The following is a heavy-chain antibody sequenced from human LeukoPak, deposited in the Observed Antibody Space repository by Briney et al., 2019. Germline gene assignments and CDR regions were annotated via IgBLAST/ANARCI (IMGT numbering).Heavy chain of an antibody. J-gene: IGHJ5*02. D-gene: IGHD5-18*01. Sequence: ASVKVSCKASGYTFTSYGISWVRQAPGQGLEWVGWISAYNGNTNYAQKLQGRVTMTTDTSTSTAYMELRSLRSDDTAVYYCARGRGYSYGHHRYFDWFDPWGQGTLVTVSS. V-gene: IGHV1-18*01. CDR1: GYTFTSYG. CDR3: ARGRGYSYGHHRYFDWFDP. CDR2: ISAYNGNT.